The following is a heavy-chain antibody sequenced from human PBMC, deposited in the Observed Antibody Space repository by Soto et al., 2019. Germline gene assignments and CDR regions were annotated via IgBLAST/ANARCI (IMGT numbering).Heavy chain of an antibody. D-gene: IGHD2-2*01. CDR3: AKDTGCSSTSCYLNYYYYYGMDV. V-gene: IGHV3-9*01. J-gene: IGHJ6*02. CDR2: ISWNSGSI. CDR1: GFTFDDYA. Sequence: EVQLVESGGGLVQPGRSLRLSCAASGFTFDDYAMHWVRQAPGKGLEWVSGISWNSGSIGYAASVKGRFTISRDNAKNSLYLQMNSLRAEDTALYYCAKDTGCSSTSCYLNYYYYYGMDVWGQGTTVTVSS.